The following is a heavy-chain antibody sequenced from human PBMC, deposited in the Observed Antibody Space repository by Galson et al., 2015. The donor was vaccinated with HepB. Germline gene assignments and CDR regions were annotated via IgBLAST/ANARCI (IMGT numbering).Heavy chain of an antibody. J-gene: IGHJ4*02. CDR3: TRGTFGGIGTDF. CDR1: GYTFNTHS. D-gene: IGHD3-16*01. V-gene: IGHV1-46*02. CDR2: INPRDAKT. Sequence: SVKVSCKASGYTFNTHSIHWVRQAPGQGLDWMGIINPRDAKTTYEQNFQGRINMTTDTSTSTVYMELNSLTSEDTAVYFCTRGTFGGIGTDFWGQGTLVTVSS.